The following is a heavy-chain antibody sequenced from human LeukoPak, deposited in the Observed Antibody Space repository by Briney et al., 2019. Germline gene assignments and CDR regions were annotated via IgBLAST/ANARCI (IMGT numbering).Heavy chain of an antibody. V-gene: IGHV3-30*02. Sequence: PGGSLRLSCAASGFTFSIYGMDWVRQAPGKGLEWVAFIQYDGSNKYYADSVKGRFTISRDNSKNTLYLQMNSLRAEDTAVYYCARRYFDYWGQGTLVTVSS. CDR1: GFTFSIYG. CDR3: ARRYFDY. J-gene: IGHJ4*02. CDR2: IQYDGSNK.